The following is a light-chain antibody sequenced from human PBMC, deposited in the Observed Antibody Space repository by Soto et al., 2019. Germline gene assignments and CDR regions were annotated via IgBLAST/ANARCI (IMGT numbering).Light chain of an antibody. CDR3: QHRANWPLT. V-gene: IGKV3-11*01. Sequence: EIVLTQSPATLSLSPGERATLSCRASQSVSSYLNWYQQKRGQAPRLLIYDAHNRATGIPARFSGSGSGTDFTLTISSLEPEDFAVYYCQHRANWPLTFGGGTTVEIK. J-gene: IGKJ4*01. CDR2: DAH. CDR1: QSVSSY.